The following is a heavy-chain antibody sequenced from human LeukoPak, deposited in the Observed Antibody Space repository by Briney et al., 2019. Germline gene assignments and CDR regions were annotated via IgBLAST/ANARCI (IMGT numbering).Heavy chain of an antibody. V-gene: IGHV3-23*01. CDR1: GFIFRSYA. CDR3: AKGRRYGDYPYYFDY. CDR2: ISGSGGST. D-gene: IGHD4-17*01. Sequence: GGSLRLSCAASGFIFRSYAMSWVRQAPGKGLEWVSAISGSGGSTYYADSVKGRFTISRDNSKNTLYLQMNSLRAEDTAVYYCAKGRRYGDYPYYFDYWGQGTLVTVSS. J-gene: IGHJ4*02.